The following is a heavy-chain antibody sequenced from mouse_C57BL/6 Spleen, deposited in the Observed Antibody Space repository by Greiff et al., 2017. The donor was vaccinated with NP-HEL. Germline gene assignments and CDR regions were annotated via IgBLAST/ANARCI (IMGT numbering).Heavy chain of an antibody. J-gene: IGHJ1*03. V-gene: IGHV1-52*01. CDR1: GYTFTSYW. D-gene: IGHD1-1*01. CDR2: IDPSDSET. CDR3: ARESDYYGSSYWYFDV. Sequence: VQLQQPGAELVRPGSSVKLSCKASGYTFTSYWMHWVKQRPIQGLEWIGNIDPSDSETHYNQKFKDKATLTVDKSSSTAYMQLSSLTSEDSAVYYCARESDYYGSSYWYFDVWGTGTTVTVSS.